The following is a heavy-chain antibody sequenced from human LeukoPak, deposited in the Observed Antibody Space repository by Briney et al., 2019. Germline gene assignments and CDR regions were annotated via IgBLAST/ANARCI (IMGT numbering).Heavy chain of an antibody. J-gene: IGHJ6*03. CDR2: INPNSGGT. CDR1: GYTFTGYY. CDR3: ARLAMVKYYYYYYYMDV. V-gene: IGHV1-2*02. D-gene: IGHD5-18*01. Sequence: ASVKVSCKASGYTFTGYYMNWVRQAPGQGLEWMGWINPNSGGTNYAQKFQGRVTMTRDTSISTAYMELSRLRSDDTAVYYCARLAMVKYYYYYYYMDVWGKGTTVTISS.